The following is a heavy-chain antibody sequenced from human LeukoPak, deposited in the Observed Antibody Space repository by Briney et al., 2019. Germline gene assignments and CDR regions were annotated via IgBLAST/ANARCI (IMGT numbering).Heavy chain of an antibody. V-gene: IGHV3-7*01. CDR2: IKQDGSEK. CDR1: XFTFSSYX. J-gene: IGHJ4*02. Sequence: GGSLRLSCAASXFTFSSYXXXWVXXAXXXXXEWVANIKQDGSEKYYVDSVKGRFTISRDNAKNSLYLQMNSLRAEDTAVYYCARGGSGYHWGQGTLVTVSS. D-gene: IGHD6-19*01. CDR3: ARGGSGYH.